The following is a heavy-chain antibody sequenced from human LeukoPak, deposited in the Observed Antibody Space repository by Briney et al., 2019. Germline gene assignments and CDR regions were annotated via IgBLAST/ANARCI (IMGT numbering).Heavy chain of an antibody. V-gene: IGHV4-59*12. D-gene: IGHD3-10*01. CDR1: GGSISNYY. CDR3: ATYYYGSGSYRIDY. J-gene: IGHJ4*02. Sequence: SETLSLTCTVSGGSISNYYWSWIRQPPGKGLEWIGYIYYSGSTNYNPSLKSRVTISVDTSKNQFSLKLSSVTAADTAVYYCATYYYGSGSYRIDYWGQGTLVTVSS. CDR2: IYYSGST.